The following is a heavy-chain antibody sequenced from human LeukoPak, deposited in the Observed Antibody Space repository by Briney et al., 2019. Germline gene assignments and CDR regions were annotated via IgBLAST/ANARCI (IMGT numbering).Heavy chain of an antibody. J-gene: IGHJ4*02. Sequence: AAVKDSCKASGYTFTGYYMHWVRQAPGQGLEWMGWINPNSGGTNYAQKFQGRVTMTRDTSISTAYMEMSRLRSDDTAVYYCARGYAILRYFDWLPQHIDYWGQGTLVTVSS. CDR3: ARGYAILRYFDWLPQHIDY. CDR2: INPNSGGT. V-gene: IGHV1-2*02. D-gene: IGHD3-9*01. CDR1: GYTFTGYY.